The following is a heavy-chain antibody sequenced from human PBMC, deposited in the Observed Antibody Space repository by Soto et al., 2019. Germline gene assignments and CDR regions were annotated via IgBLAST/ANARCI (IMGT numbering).Heavy chain of an antibody. CDR1: GYIFTTYN. V-gene: IGHV1-8*02. CDR3: GRSAPSRTAALEYLYYMDV. J-gene: IGHJ6*03. Sequence: QVQLVQSGAEVKKPGASVKVSCKASGYIFTTYNINWVRQAAGHGLEWMGWVNPDSGHTDYAQKCGGRVTMTRETSIGTAHEERRRLTPETTTVYYGGRSAPSRTAALEYLYYMDVWGKGASVTVSS. CDR2: VNPDSGHT. D-gene: IGHD2-2*01.